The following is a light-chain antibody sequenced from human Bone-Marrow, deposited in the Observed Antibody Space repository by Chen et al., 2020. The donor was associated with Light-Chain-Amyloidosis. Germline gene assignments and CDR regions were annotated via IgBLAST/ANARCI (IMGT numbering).Light chain of an antibody. J-gene: IGLJ2*01. CDR1: DLPTKY. Sequence: YELTQPPSVSVSPGQTARITCSGDDLPTKYAYWYQQKPGQAPVLVIHRDTERPSGISERFSGSSSGTTATLTISGVQAEDAADYHCQSADSSGTYEVIFGGGTKLTVL. V-gene: IGLV3-25*03. CDR2: RDT. CDR3: QSADSSGTYEVI.